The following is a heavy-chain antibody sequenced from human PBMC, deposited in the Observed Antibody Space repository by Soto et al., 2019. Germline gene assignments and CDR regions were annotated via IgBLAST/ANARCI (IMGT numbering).Heavy chain of an antibody. J-gene: IGHJ3*01. CDR2: ISFDGSNK. CDR3: STSPGIAVASAFDF. V-gene: IGHV3-30-3*01. D-gene: IGHD6-19*01. CDR1: GFTFSNYA. Sequence: RGGSLRLSCVASGFTFSNYAMHWVRQTPGKGLEWVAVISFDGSNKYYADSVKGRFTISRDNSKQTVYLQTNSLRPDDSALYYCSTSPGIAVASAFDFWGQGTKVTVSS.